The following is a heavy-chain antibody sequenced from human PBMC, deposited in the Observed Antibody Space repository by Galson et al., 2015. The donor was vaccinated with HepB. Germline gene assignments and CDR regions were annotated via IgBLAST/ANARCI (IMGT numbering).Heavy chain of an antibody. CDR1: GFTFSSYA. V-gene: IGHV3-23*01. J-gene: IGHJ3*02. CDR3: AKEFDDYVWGSYRFSPPSAFDI. CDR2: INGSGGST. D-gene: IGHD3-16*02. Sequence: SLRLSCAASGFTFSSYAMSWVRQAPGKGLEWVSAINGSGGSTYYADSVKGRFTISRDNSKNTLYLQMNSLRAEDTAVYYCAKEFDDYVWGSYRFSPPSAFDIWGQGTMVTVSS.